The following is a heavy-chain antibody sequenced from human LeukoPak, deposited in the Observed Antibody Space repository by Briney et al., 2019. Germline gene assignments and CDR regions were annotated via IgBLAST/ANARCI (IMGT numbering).Heavy chain of an antibody. CDR1: GYSFTRYW. CDR3: QKPSGTYFPLDY. D-gene: IGHD1-26*01. J-gene: IGHJ4*02. V-gene: IGHV5-51*01. CDR2: VYPDDSDT. Sequence: SPRLSRKTSGYSFTRYWIAWVRQTPGKGLEWMGIVYPDDSDTRYSPAFQGQVTISADKSITTAYLHLTAPETADTSCAYCQKPSGTYFPLDYWGQGTLVTVSS.